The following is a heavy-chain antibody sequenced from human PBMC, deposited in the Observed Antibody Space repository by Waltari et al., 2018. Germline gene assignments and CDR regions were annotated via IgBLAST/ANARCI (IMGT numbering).Heavy chain of an antibody. CDR2: IKQDGSEK. D-gene: IGHD2-2*01. V-gene: IGHV3-7*01. CDR3: ARDGVPGARYGMDV. Sequence: EVQLVESGGGLVQPGGSLRLSCAASGFTFSSYWMRWVRQAPGKGLEWVANIKQDGSEKYYVDSVKGRFTISRDNAKNSLYLQMNSLRAEDTAVYYCARDGVPGARYGMDVWGQGTTVTVSS. CDR1: GFTFSSYW. J-gene: IGHJ6*02.